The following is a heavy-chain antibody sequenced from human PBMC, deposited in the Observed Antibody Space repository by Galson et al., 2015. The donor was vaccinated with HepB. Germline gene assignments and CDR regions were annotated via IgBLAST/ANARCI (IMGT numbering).Heavy chain of an antibody. J-gene: IGHJ4*02. CDR1: GYTFTGYY. V-gene: IGHV1-2*02. CDR2: INPNSGGT. CDR3: ARADTILGYSSDY. Sequence: SVKVSCKASGYTFTGYYMHWVRQAPGQGLEWMGWINPNSGGTNYAQKFQGRVTMTRDTSISTAYMELSRLRSDDTAVYYCARADTILGYSSDYWGQGTLVTVSS. D-gene: IGHD6-13*01.